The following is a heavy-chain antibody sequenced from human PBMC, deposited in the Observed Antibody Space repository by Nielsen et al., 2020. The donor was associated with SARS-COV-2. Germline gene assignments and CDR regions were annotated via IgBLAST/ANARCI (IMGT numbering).Heavy chain of an antibody. D-gene: IGHD6-13*01. CDR1: GFTFSDYE. V-gene: IGHV3-48*03. J-gene: IGHJ4*02. Sequence: GGSLRLSCAASGFTFSDYEMNWVRQAPGKGLEWVSYISGSGITKYYADSVKGRFTISRENAKNSLYLQMNSLRAEDTAIYFCTRGGYSSSYYVAYWGQGSLVTVS. CDR3: TRGGYSSSYYVAY. CDR2: ISGSGITK.